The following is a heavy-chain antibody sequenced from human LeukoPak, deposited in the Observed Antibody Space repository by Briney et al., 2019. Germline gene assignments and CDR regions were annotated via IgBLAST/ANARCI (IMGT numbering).Heavy chain of an antibody. Sequence: GASLRISCKGAGSFFTSYWISWVRRMPGKGLEWMGRIDPSDSYTNYSPSFQGHVTISADKSISTAYLQWSSLKASDTAMYYCARQPQYYYGSGSYYPDYWGQGTLVTVSS. CDR3: ARQPQYYYGSGSYYPDY. V-gene: IGHV5-10-1*01. CDR2: IDPSDSYT. CDR1: GSFFTSYW. D-gene: IGHD3-10*01. J-gene: IGHJ4*02.